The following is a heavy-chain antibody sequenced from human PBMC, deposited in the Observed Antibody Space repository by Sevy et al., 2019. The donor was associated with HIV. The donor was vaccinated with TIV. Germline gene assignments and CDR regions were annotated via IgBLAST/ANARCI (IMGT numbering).Heavy chain of an antibody. CDR2: IYTSGST. J-gene: IGHJ6*02. Sequence: SETLSLTCTVSGGSISSYYWSWIRQPAGKGLEWIGRIYTSGSTNYNPSLKSRVTMSVDTSKNQFSLKLSSVTAADTAVYYCARGLLPRIAGTTPADYYYYYGMDVWGQGTTVTVSS. D-gene: IGHD1-7*01. V-gene: IGHV4-4*07. CDR1: GGSISSYY. CDR3: ARGLLPRIAGTTPADYYYYYGMDV.